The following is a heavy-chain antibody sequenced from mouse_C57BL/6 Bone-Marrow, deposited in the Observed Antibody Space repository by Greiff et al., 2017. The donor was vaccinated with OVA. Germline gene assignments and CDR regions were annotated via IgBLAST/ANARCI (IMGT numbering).Heavy chain of an antibody. CDR1: GYTFTSYW. V-gene: IGHV1-55*01. CDR3: ARTLDYCSSSYWYFDV. Sequence: QVQLQQPGAELVKPGASVKMSCKASGYTFTSYWITWVKQRPGQGLEWIGDIYPGSGSTNYNEKFKSKATLTVDTSSSTAYMQLSSLTSEDSAVYYCARTLDYCSSSYWYFDVWGTGTTVTVSS. D-gene: IGHD1-1*01. J-gene: IGHJ1*03. CDR2: IYPGSGST.